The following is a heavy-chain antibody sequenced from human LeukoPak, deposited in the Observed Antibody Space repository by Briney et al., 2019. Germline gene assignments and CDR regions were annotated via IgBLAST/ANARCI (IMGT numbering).Heavy chain of an antibody. Sequence: GGSLRLSCAASGFTFSSYGMHWVRQAPGKGLEWVAVISYDGSNKYYADSVKGRFTISRDNSKNTLYLQMNSLRAEDTAVYYCAKDRGAVAGYGMDVWGQGTTVTVSS. CDR3: AKDRGAVAGYGMDV. D-gene: IGHD6-19*01. J-gene: IGHJ6*02. CDR2: ISYDGSNK. CDR1: GFTFSSYG. V-gene: IGHV3-30*18.